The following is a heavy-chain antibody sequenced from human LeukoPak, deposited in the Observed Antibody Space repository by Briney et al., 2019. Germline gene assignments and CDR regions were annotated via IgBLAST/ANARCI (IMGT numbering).Heavy chain of an antibody. CDR3: ATLVQQLVFY. J-gene: IGHJ4*02. D-gene: IGHD6-13*01. V-gene: IGHV3-48*03. CDR1: GFTFSAYE. Sequence: PGGSLRLSCAASGFTFSAYEMNWVRQAPGKGLEWVSHISDSGSTIYYADSVRGRFTISRDNARSTLFLQMNSLRAEDTAVYYCATLVQQLVFYWGQGTLVTVSS. CDR2: ISDSGSTI.